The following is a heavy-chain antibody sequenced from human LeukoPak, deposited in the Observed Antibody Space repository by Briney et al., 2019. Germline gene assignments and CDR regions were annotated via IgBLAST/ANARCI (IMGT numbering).Heavy chain of an antibody. CDR2: KYYDGNSGNT. CDR3: ASTWARYYDFWSGYSSLDAFDI. CDR1: GGSMSYYY. V-gene: IGHV4-59*12. D-gene: IGHD3-3*01. J-gene: IGHJ3*02. Sequence: SETLSLTCTVSGGSMSYYYWTWIRQTPGKGLGWIGYKYYDGNSGNTNYNPSLKSRVTISVDTSKNQFSLKLSSVTAADTAVYYCASTWARYYDFWSGYSSLDAFDIWGQGTMVTVSS.